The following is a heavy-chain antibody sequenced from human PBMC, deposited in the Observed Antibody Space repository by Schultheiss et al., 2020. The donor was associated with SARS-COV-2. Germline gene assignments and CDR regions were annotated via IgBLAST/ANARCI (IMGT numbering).Heavy chain of an antibody. Sequence: SGPTLVKPTQTLTLTCTFSGFSLSTSGMCVSWIRQPPGKALEWLARIDWDDDKYYSTSLKTRLTISKDTSKNQVVLTMTNMDPVDTATYYCARIELTYYDSSGLQHWGQGTLVTVSS. V-gene: IGHV2-70*11. CDR2: IDWDDDK. CDR3: ARIELTYYDSSGLQH. D-gene: IGHD3-22*01. J-gene: IGHJ1*01. CDR1: GFSLSTSGMC.